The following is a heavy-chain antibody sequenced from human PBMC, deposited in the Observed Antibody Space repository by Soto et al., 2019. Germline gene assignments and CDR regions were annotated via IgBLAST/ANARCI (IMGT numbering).Heavy chain of an antibody. J-gene: IGHJ6*02. V-gene: IGHV1-24*01. CDR3: ATDPLRLRFLEWLPRKDYYYYYGMAV. CDR2: FDPEDGET. CDR1: GYTLTELS. D-gene: IGHD3-3*01. Sequence: ASVKVSCKVSGYTLTELSMHWVRQAPGKGLEWMGGFDPEDGETIYAQKLQGRVTMTEDTSTDTAYMELSSLRSEDTAVYYCATDPLRLRFLEWLPRKDYYYYYGMAVWGQGTTVTVSS.